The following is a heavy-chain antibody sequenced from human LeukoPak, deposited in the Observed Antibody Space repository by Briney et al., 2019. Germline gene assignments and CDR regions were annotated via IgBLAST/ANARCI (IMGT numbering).Heavy chain of an antibody. CDR3: AKDIDYSIGAYFDY. CDR2: ISWNSGSI. V-gene: IGHV3-9*01. J-gene: IGHJ4*02. D-gene: IGHD4-11*01. Sequence: GGSLRLSCAASGFTFDDYAMHWVRQAPGKGLEWVSGISWNSGSIGYADSVNGRFTISRDNAKNSLYLQMDSLRAEDTALYYCAKDIDYSIGAYFDYWGQGTLVTVSS. CDR1: GFTFDDYA.